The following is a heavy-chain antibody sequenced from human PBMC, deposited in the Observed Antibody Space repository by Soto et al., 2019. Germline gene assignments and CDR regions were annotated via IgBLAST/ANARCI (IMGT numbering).Heavy chain of an antibody. J-gene: IGHJ6*02. CDR3: AKTFSSPYYYYYGMDV. D-gene: IGHD6-6*01. Sequence: GESLKISCKGSGYSFTSYWIGWVRQMPGKGLEWMGIIYPGDSDTRYSPSFQGQVTISADKSISTAYLQWSSLKASDTAMYYCAKTFSSPYYYYYGMDVWGQGTTVTVSS. CDR2: IYPGDSDT. CDR1: GYSFTSYW. V-gene: IGHV5-51*01.